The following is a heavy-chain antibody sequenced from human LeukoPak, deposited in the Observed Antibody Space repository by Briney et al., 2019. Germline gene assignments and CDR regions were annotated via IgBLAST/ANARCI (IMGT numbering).Heavy chain of an antibody. D-gene: IGHD5-12*01. CDR1: GFTFSSYS. Sequence: PGGSLRLSCAASGFTFSSYSMNWVRQARGKGLEWVSSISSSSSYIYYADSVKGRFTISRDNAKNSLYLQMNSLRAEDTAVYYCARFGYSGYDLLSFDYWGQGTLITVSS. CDR2: ISSSSSYI. J-gene: IGHJ4*02. CDR3: ARFGYSGYDLLSFDY. V-gene: IGHV3-21*01.